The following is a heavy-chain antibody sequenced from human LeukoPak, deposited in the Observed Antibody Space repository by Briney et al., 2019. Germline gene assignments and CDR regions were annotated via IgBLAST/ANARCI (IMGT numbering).Heavy chain of an antibody. J-gene: IGHJ4*02. CDR2: INHNAEMI. CDR3: ANQRRSGSYSGGD. CDR1: GFPFGSYV. V-gene: IGHV3-48*02. Sequence: GGSLRLSCEGSGFPFGSYVMSWVRQAPGKGLEWIAYINHNAEMIFYPDFVKGRFTISRDNPKKSLYLQMNALRYEDTAVYYCANQRRSGSYSGGDWGQGTLVTVSS. D-gene: IGHD1-26*01.